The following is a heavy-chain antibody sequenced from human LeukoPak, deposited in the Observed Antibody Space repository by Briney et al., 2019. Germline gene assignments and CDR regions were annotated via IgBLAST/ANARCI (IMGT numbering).Heavy chain of an antibody. V-gene: IGHV3-74*03. CDR3: IRETHVGLHLEY. D-gene: IGHD3-10*02. Sequence: GGSLRLSCTASGFTFTTYWMQWGRQAPGKGLVWVARINTDGRVTTYAESVKGRFTVSRDNAENTRYLEMNNLRPEDTAVYYCIRETHVGLHLEYWGQGTLATVTS. CDR2: INTDGRVT. J-gene: IGHJ4*02. CDR1: GFTFTTYW.